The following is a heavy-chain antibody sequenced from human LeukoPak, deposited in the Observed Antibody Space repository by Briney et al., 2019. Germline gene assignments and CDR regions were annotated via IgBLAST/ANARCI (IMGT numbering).Heavy chain of an antibody. CDR1: GYSISSSYY. CDR2: IYHSGST. J-gene: IGHJ5*02. CDR3: ARLSSYCSSTSCPPGWFDP. V-gene: IGHV4-38-2*01. Sequence: SETLSLTCAVSGYSISSSYYWGWIRQPPGKGLEWIGSIYHSGSTYYNPSLKSRVTISVDTSKNQFSLKLSSVPAADTAVYYCARLSSYCSSTSCPPGWFDPWGQGTLVTVSS. D-gene: IGHD2-2*01.